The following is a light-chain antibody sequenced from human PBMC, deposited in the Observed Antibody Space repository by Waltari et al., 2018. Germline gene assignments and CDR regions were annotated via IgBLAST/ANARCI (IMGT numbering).Light chain of an antibody. J-gene: IGLJ2*01. Sequence: QSALTQPASVSGSPGQSITIPCTGSSSDVGGDDSVFWYEDHPGQAPKVIIYDVNKRPSGVSDRFSGSKSGNTASLTISGLQAEDEATFYCSSQSTKNGVIFGGGTKVTVL. CDR1: SSDVGGDDS. V-gene: IGLV2-14*03. CDR2: DVN. CDR3: SSQSTKNGVI.